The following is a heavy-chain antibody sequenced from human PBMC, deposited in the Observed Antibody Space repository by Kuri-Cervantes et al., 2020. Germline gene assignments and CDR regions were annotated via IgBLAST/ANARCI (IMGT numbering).Heavy chain of an antibody. J-gene: IGHJ6*02. Sequence: GESLKISCAASGFTFSSYAMHWVRQAPGKGLEWVAVISYDGSNKYYADSVKGRFTISRDNSKNTLYLQMNSLRAEDTAVYYCAKDRRSEGITYYYGMDVWGQGTTVTVSS. CDR2: ISYDGSNK. CDR1: GFTFSSYA. V-gene: IGHV3-30-3*01. CDR3: AKDRRSEGITYYYGMDV. D-gene: IGHD3-10*01.